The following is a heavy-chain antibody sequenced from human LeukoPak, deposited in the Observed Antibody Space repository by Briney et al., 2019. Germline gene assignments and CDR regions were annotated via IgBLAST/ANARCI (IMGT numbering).Heavy chain of an antibody. D-gene: IGHD2-15*01. J-gene: IGHJ4*02. Sequence: PGGSLRLSCAASGFTFSSYSMNWVRQAPGKGLEWVSSISSSSSYIYYADSVKGRFTISRDNAKNSLYLQMNSLSAEDTAVYYCARESPPRGYCSGGSCYADYWGQGTLVTVSS. CDR2: ISSSSSYI. CDR3: ARESPPRGYCSGGSCYADY. V-gene: IGHV3-21*01. CDR1: GFTFSSYS.